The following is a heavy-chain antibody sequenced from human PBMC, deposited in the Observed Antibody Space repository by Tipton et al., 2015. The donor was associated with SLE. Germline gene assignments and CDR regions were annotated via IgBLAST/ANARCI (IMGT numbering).Heavy chain of an antibody. D-gene: IGHD6-13*01. J-gene: IGHJ3*02. CDR1: GGSVSSGSYS. CDR2: IYYSGST. CDR3: ARDRSSSWGGNAFDI. V-gene: IGHV4-61*01. Sequence: TLSLTCTVSGGSVSSGSYSWSWIRQPPGKGLEWIGYIYYSGSTNYNPSLKSRVTISVDTSKNQFSLKLSSVTAADTAVYYCARDRSSSWGGNAFDIWGQGTMVTVSS.